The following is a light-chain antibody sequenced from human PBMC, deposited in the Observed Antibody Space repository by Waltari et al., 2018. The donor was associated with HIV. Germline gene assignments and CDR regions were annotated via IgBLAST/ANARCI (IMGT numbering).Light chain of an antibody. V-gene: IGLV2-14*01. Sequence: QSVLTQPASMSGSLGQSITISCTGSRSDVGGFRFVSWFQQHPGKVPQPLIYAVTKRPPGVSGRFSGSKSGNTASLTISGLRPEDEGDYYFCSYPVETPCIFGPGTTVTVL. CDR3: CSYPVETPCI. CDR1: RSDVGGFRF. J-gene: IGLJ1*01. CDR2: AVT.